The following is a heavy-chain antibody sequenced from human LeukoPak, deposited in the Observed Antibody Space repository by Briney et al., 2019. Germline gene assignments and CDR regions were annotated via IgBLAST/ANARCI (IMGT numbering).Heavy chain of an antibody. CDR2: ITYKSGTI. CDR1: GFTFRSYA. Sequence: PGGSLRLSCAAPGFTFRSYAMQWVRQAPGKGLEWVSYITYKSGTIFYADSVKGRFTISRDNAKDSLYLQMSSLRDEDTAVYYCARDSGYSYADDYWGQGTLVTVSS. V-gene: IGHV3-48*02. J-gene: IGHJ4*02. D-gene: IGHD5-18*01. CDR3: ARDSGYSYADDY.